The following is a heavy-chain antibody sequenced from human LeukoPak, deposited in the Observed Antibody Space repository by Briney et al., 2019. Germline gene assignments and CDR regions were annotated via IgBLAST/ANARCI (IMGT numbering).Heavy chain of an antibody. D-gene: IGHD6-19*01. CDR1: AFPFSSFT. J-gene: IGHJ4*02. CDR2: ISGSGGGT. CDR3: ASSWIVAGIIDY. V-gene: IGHV3-23*01. Sequence: PGGSLRLSCAASAFPFSSFTLSWVRQAPGKGLEWVSGISGSGGGTYYADSVKGRFTISRDNSKNTLYLQMNSLRAGDTAVYYCASSWIVAGIIDYWGQGTLVTVSS.